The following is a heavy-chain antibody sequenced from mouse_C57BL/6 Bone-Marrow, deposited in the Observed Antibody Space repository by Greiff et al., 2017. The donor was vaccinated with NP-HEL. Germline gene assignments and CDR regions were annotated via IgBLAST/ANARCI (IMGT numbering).Heavy chain of an antibody. CDR3: TRSDLLSYFDY. CDR1: GYTFTSYW. CDR2: IYPGNSDT. V-gene: IGHV1-5*01. Sequence: VHVKQSGTVLARPGASVKMSCKTSGYTFTSYWMHWVKQRPGQGLEWIGAIYPGNSDTSYNQKFKGKAKLTAVTSASTAYMELSSLTNEDSAVYYCTRSDLLSYFDYWGQGTTLTVSS. J-gene: IGHJ2*01. D-gene: IGHD2-10*01.